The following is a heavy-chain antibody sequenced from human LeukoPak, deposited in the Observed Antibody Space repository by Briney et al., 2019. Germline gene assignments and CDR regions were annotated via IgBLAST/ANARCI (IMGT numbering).Heavy chain of an antibody. V-gene: IGHV1-2*02. J-gene: IGHJ6*02. CDR2: INPNSGGT. CDR3: ARDQTLGPDIVVVGYYYYGMDV. CDR1: GYTFTGYY. D-gene: IGHD2-2*01. Sequence: ASVKVSCKASGYTFTGYYMHWVRQAPGQGLEWMGWINPNSGGTNYAQKFQGRVTMTRDTSISTAYMELSRLRSDDTAVYYCARDQTLGPDIVVVGYYYYGMDVWGQGTTVTVSS.